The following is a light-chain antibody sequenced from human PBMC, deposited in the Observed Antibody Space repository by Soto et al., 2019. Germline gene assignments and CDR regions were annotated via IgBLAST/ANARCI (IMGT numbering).Light chain of an antibody. CDR2: GIS. CDR3: QQHNGWPLT. CDR1: QSVSSN. Sequence: EIVMTQSPATLSVSPGERATLSCRASQSVSSNLAWYQQKPGQAPRLLMYGISTRASGIPARFSGSGSGTEFTLTISSLQPEDFAVYYCQQHNGWPLTFGGGTKVEI. J-gene: IGKJ4*01. V-gene: IGKV3-15*01.